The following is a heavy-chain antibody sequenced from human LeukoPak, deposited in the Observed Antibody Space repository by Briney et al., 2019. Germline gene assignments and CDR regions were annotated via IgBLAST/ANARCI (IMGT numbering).Heavy chain of an antibody. CDR2: IFYSGST. J-gene: IGHJ3*02. CDR3: ARLAAGQIFGVVINTFGAFDI. CDR1: GGSISTSSYY. V-gene: IGHV4-39*07. Sequence: SETLSLTCTVSGGSISTSSYYWGWVRQPPGKGLEWIGNIFYSGSTYYSPSLKSRVTISLDTSRNQFSPKLSSVTAADTAVYYCARLAAGQIFGVVINTFGAFDIWGQGTMVTVSS. D-gene: IGHD3-3*01.